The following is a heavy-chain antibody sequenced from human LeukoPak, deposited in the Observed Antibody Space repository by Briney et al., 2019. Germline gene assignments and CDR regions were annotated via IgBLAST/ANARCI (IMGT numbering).Heavy chain of an antibody. D-gene: IGHD3-10*01. CDR3: AKGGGHYYYYMDV. V-gene: IGHV3-33*06. CDR1: GFTLSSYG. CDR2: IWYDGSDK. Sequence: PGGSLRLSCAASGFTLSSYGMHWVRQAPGKGLEWVAVIWYDGSDKYYADSVKGRFTISRDNSKNTLYLQMNSLRAEDTAVYYCAKGGGHYYYYMDVWGKGTTVTVSS. J-gene: IGHJ6*03.